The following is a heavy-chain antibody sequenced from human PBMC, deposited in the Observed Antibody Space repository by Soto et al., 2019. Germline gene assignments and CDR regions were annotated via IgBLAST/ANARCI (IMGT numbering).Heavy chain of an antibody. J-gene: IGHJ4*02. CDR3: ARTSTSGTRFDY. D-gene: IGHD1-1*01. V-gene: IGHV4-39*01. Sequence: SETLSLTCSVSGGSLISTSYYWAWIRQPPGKGLEWIGSIFYSGTTFDNPSLKSRVTISVDTSKNQFYLRLNSVTAADTAVYYCARTSTSGTRFDYWGQGTLVTVSS. CDR2: IFYSGTT. CDR1: GGSLISTSYY.